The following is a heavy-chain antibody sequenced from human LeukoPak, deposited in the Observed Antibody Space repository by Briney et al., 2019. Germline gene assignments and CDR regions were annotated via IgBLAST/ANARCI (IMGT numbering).Heavy chain of an antibody. J-gene: IGHJ3*02. V-gene: IGHV1-69*02. D-gene: IGHD5/OR15-5a*01. CDR2: IIPILGIA. CDR3: ARVSPACDAFDI. CDR1: GGTFSSYT. Sequence: SVKVSCKASGGTFSSYTISWVRQAPGRGLEWMGRIIPILGIANYAQKFQGRVTITADKSTSTAYMELSSLRSEDTAVYYCARVSPACDAFDIWGQGTMVTVSS.